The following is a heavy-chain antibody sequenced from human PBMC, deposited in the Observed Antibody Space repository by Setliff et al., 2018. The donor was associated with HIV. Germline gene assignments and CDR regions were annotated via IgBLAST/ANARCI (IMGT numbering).Heavy chain of an antibody. Sequence: SETLSLTCTVSGGSISSGSYYWSWIRQPAGKGLEWIGHIYTSGSTNYNPSLKSRVTISVDTSKNQFSLKLSSVTAADTAVYYCASRYNFWNGYSRGYFDYWGRGTLVTVSS. CDR2: IYTSGST. CDR1: GGSISSGSYY. J-gene: IGHJ4*02. CDR3: ASRYNFWNGYSRGYFDY. D-gene: IGHD3-3*01. V-gene: IGHV4-61*09.